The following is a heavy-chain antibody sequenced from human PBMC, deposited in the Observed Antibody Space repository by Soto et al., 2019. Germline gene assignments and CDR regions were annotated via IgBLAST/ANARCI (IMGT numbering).Heavy chain of an antibody. CDR1: GGTFSSYA. D-gene: IGHD2-15*01. J-gene: IGHJ4*02. V-gene: IGHV1-69*12. CDR2: IIPIFGTA. Sequence: QVQLVQSGAEVKKPGSSVKVSCKASGGTFSSYAISWVRQAPGQGLEWMRGIIPIFGTANYAQKFQGRVTITADESTSTAYMELSSLRSEDTDVYYCARADRVVAGPFPLGPFDYWGQGTLVTVSS. CDR3: ARADRVVAGPFPLGPFDY.